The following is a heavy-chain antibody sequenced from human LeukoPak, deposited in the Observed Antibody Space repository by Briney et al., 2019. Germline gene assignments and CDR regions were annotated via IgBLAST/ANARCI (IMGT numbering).Heavy chain of an antibody. D-gene: IGHD6-19*01. CDR3: ARGYSSGKGNAFDI. Sequence: GGSLRLSCAASGFTVSSNYMSWVRQAPGKGLEWVLVIYSGDSTYYADSVKGRFTISRDNSKNTLYLQMNSLRAEDTAVYYCARGYSSGKGNAFDIWGQGTMVTVSS. J-gene: IGHJ3*02. CDR2: IYSGDST. CDR1: GFTVSSNY. V-gene: IGHV3-53*01.